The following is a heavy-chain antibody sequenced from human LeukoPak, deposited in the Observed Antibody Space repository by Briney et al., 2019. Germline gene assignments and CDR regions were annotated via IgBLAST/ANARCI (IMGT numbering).Heavy chain of an antibody. CDR1: RFTFSSYA. J-gene: IGHJ4*02. V-gene: IGHV3-23*01. CDR3: AKATVTHLIDY. D-gene: IGHD4-17*01. Sequence: GGSLRLSCVASRFTFSSYAMNWVRQAPGKGLGWVSTSASGGSSYYADSVKGRFTISRDNSKNTLYLQMNSLGAEDTAVYYCAKATVTHLIDYWGQGTLVTVSS. CDR2: SASGGSS.